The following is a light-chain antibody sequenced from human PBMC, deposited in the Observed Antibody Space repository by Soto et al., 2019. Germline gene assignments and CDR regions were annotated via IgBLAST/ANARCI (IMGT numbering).Light chain of an antibody. Sequence: IQMTQSPSTLSASVGDRVTITCRASQSISGWLAWYQQKPGKAPKLLIFDVSSLERGVPSRFSGSGSGTEFTLTISNLQPDDFANYYCQQYKSYSRTFGQGTKVDIK. V-gene: IGKV1-5*01. CDR3: QQYKSYSRT. CDR1: QSISGW. J-gene: IGKJ1*01. CDR2: DVS.